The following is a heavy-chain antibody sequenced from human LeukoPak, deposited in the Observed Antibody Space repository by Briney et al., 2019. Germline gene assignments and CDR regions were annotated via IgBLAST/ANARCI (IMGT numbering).Heavy chain of an antibody. Sequence: SETLSLTCTVSGGSISSYYWSWIRQPPGKGLEWIGYIYYSGSTNYSPSLQSRVTISVDTSKNQFSLNLSSVTAADTAVYYCAREYSSSSYVELWGQGTLVTVSS. CDR3: AREYSSSSYVEL. D-gene: IGHD6-6*01. CDR2: IYYSGST. CDR1: GGSISSYY. V-gene: IGHV4-59*01. J-gene: IGHJ4*02.